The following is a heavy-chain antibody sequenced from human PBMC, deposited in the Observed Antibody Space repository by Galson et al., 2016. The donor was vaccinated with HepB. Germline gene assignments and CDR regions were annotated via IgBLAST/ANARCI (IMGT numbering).Heavy chain of an antibody. CDR2: IYYIVTT. Sequence: SETLSLTCSVSGDSISSRAYHWGWIRQPPGKGLEWIGSIYYIVTTYYNPSLKSRLSISVDTSKTQFSLTLDYMTAADTAVYYCASQTYYDYVWGSYNSFDFWGQGTVVTVSS. CDR3: ASQTYYDYVWGSYNSFDF. J-gene: IGHJ4*02. D-gene: IGHD3-16*01. CDR1: GDSISSRAYH. V-gene: IGHV4-39*01.